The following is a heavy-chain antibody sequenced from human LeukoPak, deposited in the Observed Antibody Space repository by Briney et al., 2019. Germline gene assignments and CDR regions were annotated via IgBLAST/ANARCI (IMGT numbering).Heavy chain of an antibody. CDR3: ARGPGGQDIVVVPAAMPWDY. V-gene: IGHV3-21*01. CDR1: GFTFSSYS. D-gene: IGHD2-2*01. Sequence: GGSLRLSCAASGFTFSSYSMNWVRQAPGKGLEWVSSISSSSSYIYYADSVKGRFTISRDNAKNSLYLQMNSLRAEDTAVYCCARGPGGQDIVVVPAAMPWDYWGQGTLVTVSS. CDR2: ISSSSSYI. J-gene: IGHJ4*02.